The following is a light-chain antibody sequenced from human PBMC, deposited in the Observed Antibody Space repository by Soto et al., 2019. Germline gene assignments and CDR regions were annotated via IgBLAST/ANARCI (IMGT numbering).Light chain of an antibody. J-gene: IGLJ1*01. V-gene: IGLV2-8*01. CDR2: DVN. CDR3: SAHGGTIPEV. CDR1: TSDIGGYTF. Sequence: QSALTQPPSASGSPGQSVAISCTGTTSDIGGYTFVSWYQQHPGKAPKLLIYDVNNRPSGVPDRFSGSKSGNTASLTVSGSQGADEADYYCSAHGGTIPEVFGTGTKVTVL.